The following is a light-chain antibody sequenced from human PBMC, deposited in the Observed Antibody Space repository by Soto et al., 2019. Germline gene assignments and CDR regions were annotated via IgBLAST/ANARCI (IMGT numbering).Light chain of an antibody. CDR1: SGSIANNY. V-gene: IGLV6-57*04. J-gene: IGLJ2*01. CDR2: ENK. CDR3: QSYDADFVI. Sequence: NFMLTQPHSVSESPGKTVTISCTRSSGSIANNYVQWYQQRPGSAPTTVIYENKLRPSGGPGRFSDSTDASSNSASLTISGLNTEHDDAYYCQSYDADFVIFGGGTKVTVL.